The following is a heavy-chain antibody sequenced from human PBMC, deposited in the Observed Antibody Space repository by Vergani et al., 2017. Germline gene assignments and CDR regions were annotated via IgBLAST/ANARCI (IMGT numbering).Heavy chain of an antibody. Sequence: EVELVQSGPEMRKPGESLKISCKGSEYSFGNYWIGWVRQMPGKGLEWMGIIYPADSDTRYSPSFQGQVTISADKSISTAFLQWDSLKASDTALYYCARHTTYTVSWGQGTLGTVSS. D-gene: IGHD1-1*01. CDR2: IYPADSDT. CDR1: EYSFGNYW. J-gene: IGHJ5*02. CDR3: ARHTTYTVS. V-gene: IGHV5-51*01.